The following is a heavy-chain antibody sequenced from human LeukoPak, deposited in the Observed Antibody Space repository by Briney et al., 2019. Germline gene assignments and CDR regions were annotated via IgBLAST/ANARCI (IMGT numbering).Heavy chain of an antibody. CDR2: IWFDGKNE. CDR3: ARDRHCANGVCHSPPGMDV. CDR1: GFTFSNFG. D-gene: IGHD2-8*01. Sequence: GGSLRLSCAASGFTFSNFGMHWVRQAPGKGLEWLADIWFDGKNEHFADSVKGRFTISRDNSKNTMYLQINSLRAEDTAVYYCARDRHCANGVCHSPPGMDVWGQGTTVTVSS. V-gene: IGHV3-33*01. J-gene: IGHJ6*02.